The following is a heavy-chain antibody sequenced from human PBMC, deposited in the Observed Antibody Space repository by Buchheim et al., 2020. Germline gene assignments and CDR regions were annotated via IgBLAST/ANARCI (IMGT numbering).Heavy chain of an antibody. V-gene: IGHV3-48*03. CDR1: GFTFSNYE. CDR2: ISSSGSPI. CDR3: ARAPLGSVGATYGMDV. Sequence: EVQLVESGGGLVQLGGSLRLSCAASGFTFSNYEMNWVRQAPGKGLEWLSYISSSGSPIYYADSVKGRFTVSRDNAQNSVYLQMNSLRAEDRAVYYCARAPLGSVGATYGMDVWGQGTT. J-gene: IGHJ6*02. D-gene: IGHD1-26*01.